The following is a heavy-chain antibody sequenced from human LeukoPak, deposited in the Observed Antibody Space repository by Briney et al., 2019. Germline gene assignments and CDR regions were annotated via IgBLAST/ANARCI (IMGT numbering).Heavy chain of an antibody. D-gene: IGHD3-10*01. CDR2: ISWNSISI. CDR1: GFTFDDYA. Sequence: GGSLRLSCAASGFTFDDYAMPWVRQAPGKGLEWVSGISWNSISIGYADSVKGRFTISRDNAKNSLYLQMNSLRAEDTALYYCAKSGSGSYSYYGMDVWGQGTTVTVSS. J-gene: IGHJ6*02. CDR3: AKSGSGSYSYYGMDV. V-gene: IGHV3-9*01.